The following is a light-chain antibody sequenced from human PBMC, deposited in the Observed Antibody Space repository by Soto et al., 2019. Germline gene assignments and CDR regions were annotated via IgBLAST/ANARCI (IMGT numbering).Light chain of an antibody. CDR2: GAS. CDR1: QSVSSY. V-gene: IGKV3-15*01. CDR3: QQYNNWPLT. Sequence: EIVFIQSPATLSLSPGEVATLSCSASQSVSSYLAWYQQKPGQAPRLLIYGASTRATGIPARFSGSGSGTEFTLTISGLHSEDFAVYYCQQYNNWPLTFGGGTKV. J-gene: IGKJ4*01.